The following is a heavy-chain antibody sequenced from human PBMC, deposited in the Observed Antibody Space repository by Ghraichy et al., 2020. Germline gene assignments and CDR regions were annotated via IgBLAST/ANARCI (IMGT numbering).Heavy chain of an antibody. J-gene: IGHJ3*01. Sequence: SETLSLTCTVSGYSISSGYYWGWIRQPPGKGLEWIGSIYHSGSTYYNPSLKSRVTISVDTSKNQFSLKLSSVTAADTAVYYCARDPNYYDSSVLRGGPDWGQGTMVTVSS. V-gene: IGHV4-38-2*02. D-gene: IGHD3-22*01. CDR3: ARDPNYYDSSVLRGGPD. CDR2: IYHSGST. CDR1: GYSISSGYY.